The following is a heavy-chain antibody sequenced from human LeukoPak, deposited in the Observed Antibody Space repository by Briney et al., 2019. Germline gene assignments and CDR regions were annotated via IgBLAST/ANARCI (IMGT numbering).Heavy chain of an antibody. CDR3: ASLDSSGYYFFDY. Sequence: SETLSLTCAVYGGSFSGYYWSWIRQPPGKGLEWIGEINHSGSTNYNPSLKSRVTISVDTSKNRFSLKLSSVTAADTAVYYCASLDSSGYYFFDYWGQGTLVTVSS. CDR1: GGSFSGYY. D-gene: IGHD3-22*01. J-gene: IGHJ4*02. CDR2: INHSGST. V-gene: IGHV4-34*01.